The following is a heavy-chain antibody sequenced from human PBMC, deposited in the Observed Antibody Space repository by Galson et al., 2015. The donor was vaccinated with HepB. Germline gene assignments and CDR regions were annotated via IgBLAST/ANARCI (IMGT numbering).Heavy chain of an antibody. CDR1: GGSISSGGYS. CDR2: IYYSGST. D-gene: IGHD3-22*01. J-gene: IGHJ4*02. V-gene: IGHV4-30-4*07. CDR3: ARGNMGSSGYYAHQVDY. Sequence: TLSLTCAVSGGSISSGGYSWSWIRQPPGKGLEWIGYIYYSGSTYYNPSLKSRVTISVDTSKNQFSLKLSSVTAADTAVYYCARGNMGSSGYYAHQVDYWGQGTLVTVSS.